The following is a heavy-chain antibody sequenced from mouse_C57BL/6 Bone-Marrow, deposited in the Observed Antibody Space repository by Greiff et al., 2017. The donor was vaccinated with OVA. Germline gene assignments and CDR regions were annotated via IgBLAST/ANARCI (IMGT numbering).Heavy chain of an antibody. Sequence: EVQLKESGAELVRPGASVKLSCTASGFNIKDDYMHWVKQRPEQGLEWIGWIDPENGDTEYASKFQGKATITADTSSNTAYLQLSSLTSEDTAVYYCTTDYSNPWFAYWGQGTLVTVSA. J-gene: IGHJ3*01. CDR3: TTDYSNPWFAY. V-gene: IGHV14-4*01. CDR1: GFNIKDDY. D-gene: IGHD2-5*01. CDR2: IDPENGDT.